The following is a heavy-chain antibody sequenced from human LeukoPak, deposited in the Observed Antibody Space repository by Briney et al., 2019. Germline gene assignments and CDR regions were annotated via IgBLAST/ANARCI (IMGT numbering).Heavy chain of an antibody. J-gene: IGHJ4*02. Sequence: EASVKVSCKASGYTFTGYYMQWVRQAPGQGLEWMGRINPNSGGTNYAQKFQGRVTMTRDTSISTAYMELSRLRSDDTAVYYCARVFSNSSSWYGYWGQGTLVTVSS. D-gene: IGHD6-13*01. CDR3: ARVFSNSSSWYGY. V-gene: IGHV1-2*06. CDR2: INPNSGGT. CDR1: GYTFTGYY.